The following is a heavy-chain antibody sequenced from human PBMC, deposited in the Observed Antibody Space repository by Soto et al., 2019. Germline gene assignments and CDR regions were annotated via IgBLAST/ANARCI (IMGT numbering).Heavy chain of an antibody. J-gene: IGHJ4*02. CDR3: TRLETDY. CDR1: GYTFTTHP. V-gene: IGHV1-3*01. CDR2: MNGGNGNT. Sequence: QVQLVQSGAEVKRPGASVKVFCQASGYTFTTHPMHWVRQAPGQGLEWMGWMNGGNGNTKYSQKFQGRVTFTRDTFASTASMELSSLRSEDTAVYYCTRLETDYWGQGTLVTVSS.